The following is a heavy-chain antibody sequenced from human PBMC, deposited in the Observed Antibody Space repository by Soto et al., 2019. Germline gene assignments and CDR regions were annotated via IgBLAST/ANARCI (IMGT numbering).Heavy chain of an antibody. J-gene: IGHJ5*02. CDR2: IFYGGHT. Sequence: SETLSLTCDVSGDFLTTYYWNWIRQSPGKGLEWIGYIFYGGHTNYNPSLRGRATISVDTSKNQFSLKLSSVTAADTAVYYCARVGYSSSWTDPASKKMYNWFDPWGQGTLVTVSS. CDR3: ARVGYSSSWTDPASKKMYNWFDP. CDR1: GDFLTTYY. D-gene: IGHD6-13*01. V-gene: IGHV4-59*01.